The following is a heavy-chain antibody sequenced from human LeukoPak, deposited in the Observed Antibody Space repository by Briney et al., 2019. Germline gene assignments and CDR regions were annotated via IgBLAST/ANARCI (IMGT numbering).Heavy chain of an antibody. CDR3: AKGGYSSSWYLGEYYYYYYMDV. J-gene: IGHJ6*03. CDR2: ISGSGGST. Sequence: PGGSLRLSCAASGFTFSSYAMSWVRQAPGKGLEWVSAISGSGGSTYYADSVKGRFTISRDNSKNTLYLQMNSLRAEDTAVYYCAKGGYSSSWYLGEYYYYYYMDVWGKGTTVTVSS. V-gene: IGHV3-23*01. CDR1: GFTFSSYA. D-gene: IGHD6-13*01.